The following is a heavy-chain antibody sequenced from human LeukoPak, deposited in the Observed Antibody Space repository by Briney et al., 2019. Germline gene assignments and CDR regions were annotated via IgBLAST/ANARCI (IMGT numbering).Heavy chain of an antibody. V-gene: IGHV3-23*01. CDR3: AKERDRDFVGGAFDI. J-gene: IGHJ3*02. CDR2: ISGSGGNT. D-gene: IGHD3-16*01. CDR1: GFAFSSYS. Sequence: GGSLRLSCAASGFAFSSYSMNWVRQAPGKGLEWVSTISGSGGNTYYADSVKGRFTISRDNSKNTLYLQMNSLRAEDTAVYYCAKERDRDFVGGAFDIWGQGTMVTVSS.